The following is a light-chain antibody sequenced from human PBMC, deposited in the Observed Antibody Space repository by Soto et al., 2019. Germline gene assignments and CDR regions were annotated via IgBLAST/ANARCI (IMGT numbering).Light chain of an antibody. CDR1: QIVSDTY. CDR2: GAS. Sequence: EIVLTQSPGTRSLSPGERATLSCRASQIVSDTYLAWYQQKPGQAPRLVVYGASSRATGVPDRFSASGSGTDCTLTISRLEHEDGSVYYCQQYAKATLTFGQGTKVDIK. CDR3: QQYAKATLT. V-gene: IGKV3-20*01. J-gene: IGKJ1*01.